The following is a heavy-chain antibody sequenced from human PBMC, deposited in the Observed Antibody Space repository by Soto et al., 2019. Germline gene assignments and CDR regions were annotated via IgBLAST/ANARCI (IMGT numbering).Heavy chain of an antibody. Sequence: GASVKVSCKASGYTFTSYYMHWVLQAPGQGLEWMGIINPSGGSTSYAQKLQGRVTMTRDTSTSTVYMELSSLRSEDTAVYYCARAGSSWYSWFDPWGQRTLVTVSS. CDR2: INPSGGST. V-gene: IGHV1-46*03. J-gene: IGHJ5*02. CDR3: ARAGSSWYSWFDP. D-gene: IGHD6-13*01. CDR1: GYTFTSYY.